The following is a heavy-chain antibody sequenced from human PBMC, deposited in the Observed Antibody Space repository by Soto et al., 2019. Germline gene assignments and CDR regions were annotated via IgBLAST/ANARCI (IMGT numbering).Heavy chain of an antibody. V-gene: IGHV3-48*02. CDR2: ITSDTATI. D-gene: IGHD6-19*01. CDR3: ARSVAGHFDY. Sequence: EVQLVESGGGLVQPGGSLRLSCAASGFTFNIYSMNWVRQAPGKGLEWVSYITSDTATIHYADSVRGRFTISRDNAKNSLYLQMNSLRDEDTAAYXCARSVAGHFDYWGQGTLVAVSS. J-gene: IGHJ4*02. CDR1: GFTFNIYS.